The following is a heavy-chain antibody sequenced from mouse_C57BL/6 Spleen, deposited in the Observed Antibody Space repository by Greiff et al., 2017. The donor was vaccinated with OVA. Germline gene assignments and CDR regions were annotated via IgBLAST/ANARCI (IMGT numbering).Heavy chain of an antibody. CDR3: ARWGDYPFDY. CDR2: IDPSDSYT. V-gene: IGHV1-69*01. Sequence: QVQLQQSGAELVMPGASVKLSCKASGYTFTSYWMHWVKQRPGQGLEWIGEIDPSDSYTNYNQKFKGKSTLTVDKSSSTAYMQLSSLTSEDSAVYYCARWGDYPFDYWGQGTTLTVSS. CDR1: GYTFTSYW. J-gene: IGHJ2*01. D-gene: IGHD2-4*01.